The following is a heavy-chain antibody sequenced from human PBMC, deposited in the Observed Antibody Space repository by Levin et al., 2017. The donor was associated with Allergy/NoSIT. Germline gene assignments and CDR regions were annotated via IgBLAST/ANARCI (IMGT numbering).Heavy chain of an antibody. CDR3: ARIGHLTGYRDY. CDR1: GFTFSSYN. CDR2: ISSSSSYI. J-gene: IGHJ4*02. D-gene: IGHD3-9*01. V-gene: IGHV3-21*01. Sequence: GGSLRLSCAASGFTFSSYNMNWVRQAPGKGLEWVSSISSSSSYIYYADSLKGRFTISRDNAKNSLYLQMKSLRAEDTAVYYCARIGHLTGYRDYWGQGTLVTVSS.